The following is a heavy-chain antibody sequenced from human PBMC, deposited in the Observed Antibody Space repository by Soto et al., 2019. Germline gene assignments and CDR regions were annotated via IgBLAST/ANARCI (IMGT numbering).Heavy chain of an antibody. CDR2: IRSKAYGGTT. CDR3: TKRYFGGLDAFDI. Sequence: PGGSLRLSCTASGFTFGDYAMSWFRQAPGKGLEWVGFIRSKAYGGTTEYAASVKGRFTISRDDSRSIAYLQMNSLKTEDTAVYYCTKRYFGGLDAFDIWGQGTMVTVS. V-gene: IGHV3-49*03. D-gene: IGHD3-9*01. J-gene: IGHJ3*02. CDR1: GFTFGDYA.